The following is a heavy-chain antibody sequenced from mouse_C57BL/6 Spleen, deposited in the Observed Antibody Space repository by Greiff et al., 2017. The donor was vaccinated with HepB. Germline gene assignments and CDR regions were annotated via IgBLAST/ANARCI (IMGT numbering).Heavy chain of an antibody. J-gene: IGHJ1*03. CDR2: ILPGSGST. D-gene: IGHD1-1*01. CDR3: ARRYYYGSSYRDYWYFDV. V-gene: IGHV1-9*01. CDR1: GYTFTGYW. Sequence: VQLQQSGAELMKPGASVKLSCKATGYTFTGYWIEWVKQRPGHGLEWIGEILPGSGSTNYNEKFKGKATFTADTSSNTAYMQLSSLTTEDSAIYYCARRYYYGSSYRDYWYFDVWGTGTTVTVSS.